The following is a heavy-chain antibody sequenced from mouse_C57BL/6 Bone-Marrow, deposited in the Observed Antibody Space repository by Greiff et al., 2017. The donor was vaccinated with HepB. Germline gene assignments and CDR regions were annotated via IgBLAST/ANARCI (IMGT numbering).Heavy chain of an antibody. CDR3: TTLSLITAVVATDY. CDR1: GFNIKDDY. J-gene: IGHJ4*01. D-gene: IGHD1-1*01. Sequence: VQLKQSGAELVRPGASVKLSCTASGFNIKDDYMHWVKQRPEQGLEWIGWIDPENGDTEYASKFQGKATIPADTSSNTAYLQLSSLTSEDTAVYYCTTLSLITAVVATDYWGQGTSVTVSS. V-gene: IGHV14-4*01. CDR2: IDPENGDT.